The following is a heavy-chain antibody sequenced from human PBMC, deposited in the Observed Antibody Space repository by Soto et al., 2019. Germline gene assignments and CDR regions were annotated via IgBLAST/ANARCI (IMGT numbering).Heavy chain of an antibody. Sequence: ASVKVSCKTSGGTFSSYAISWVRQAPGQGLEWMGGIVPIVDTSTYAQKFQGRVTITADESTSTAYMELSSLRSDDTAIYYCVRVVAIPGPSSLTGSKNHYYHSSGSYYPLDYWGQG. V-gene: IGHV1-69*13. CDR3: VRVVAIPGPSSLTGSKNHYYHSSGSYYPLDY. CDR1: GGTFSSYA. D-gene: IGHD3-22*01. J-gene: IGHJ4*02. CDR2: IVPIVDTS.